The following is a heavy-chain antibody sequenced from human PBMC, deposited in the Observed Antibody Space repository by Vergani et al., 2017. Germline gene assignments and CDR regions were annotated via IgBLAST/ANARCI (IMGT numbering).Heavy chain of an antibody. Sequence: EVQLVESGGGLVQPGGSLKLSCAASGFTFSSYAMSWVRQAPGKGLEWVSAISGSGGSTYYADSVKGRFTISRDNSKNTLYLQMNSLRAEDTAVYYCAKVPINDPYPGSYFDYWGQGTLVTVSS. D-gene: IGHD1-26*01. CDR2: ISGSGGST. J-gene: IGHJ4*02. CDR1: GFTFSSYA. V-gene: IGHV3-23*04. CDR3: AKVPINDPYPGSYFDY.